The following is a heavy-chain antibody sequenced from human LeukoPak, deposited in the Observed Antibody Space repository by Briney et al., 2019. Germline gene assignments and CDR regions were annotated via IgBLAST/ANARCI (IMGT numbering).Heavy chain of an antibody. Sequence: ASVHVSCQASGYTFTSYYMDWVRPARRQGPEWMGIINPSGGSTDYAQKFQGRVSLTRDMSTSTVYMELSSLSSEDTAVYYCAREGDGYAQPLDYWGQGTLVTVSS. V-gene: IGHV1-46*01. J-gene: IGHJ4*02. CDR2: INPSGGST. CDR1: GYTFTSYY. D-gene: IGHD5-24*01. CDR3: AREGDGYAQPLDY.